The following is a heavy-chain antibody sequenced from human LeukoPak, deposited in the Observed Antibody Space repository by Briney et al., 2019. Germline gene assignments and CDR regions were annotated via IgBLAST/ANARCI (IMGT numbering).Heavy chain of an antibody. CDR2: ISSSGSSI. Sequence: PGGSLRLSCTGSGFTFDDYPMTWVRQAPGKGLEWVSYISSSGSSIYYADSVKGRFTISRDNAKNSLYLQMNSLRAGDTAVYYCARVVGGSGAFYYYYYYMDVWGKGTTVTISS. J-gene: IGHJ6*03. CDR1: GFTFDDYP. CDR3: ARVVGGSGAFYYYYYYMDV. D-gene: IGHD3-10*01. V-gene: IGHV3-11*01.